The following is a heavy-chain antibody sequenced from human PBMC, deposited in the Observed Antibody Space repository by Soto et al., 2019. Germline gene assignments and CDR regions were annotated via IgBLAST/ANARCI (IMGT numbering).Heavy chain of an antibody. Sequence: QVQLRESGPGLVKSSETLSLTCTVSGGSISTYYWSWVRQPPGKGLEWIGYIYYSGTATYNPSLRSRVTISVETSKSQFSLRLSSVTAADTAVYYCARGDGIQLGSLAGRYYYHKMDVWGQGTTVTVYS. D-gene: IGHD1-1*01. CDR1: GGSISTYY. V-gene: IGHV4-59*01. CDR2: IYYSGTA. J-gene: IGHJ6*02. CDR3: ARGDGIQLGSLAGRYYYHKMDV.